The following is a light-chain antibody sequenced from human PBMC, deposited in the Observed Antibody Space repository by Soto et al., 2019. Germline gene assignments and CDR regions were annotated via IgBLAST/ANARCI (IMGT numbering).Light chain of an antibody. CDR2: GAS. Sequence: EIVLTQSPGTLSLSPGERATLSCRASQSVSSSYLAWYRQKPGQAPRLLIYGASSRATGIPDRFSGSGSGTDFTLTISRLEPEDFAVYYCQQYGNSRTFGQGTKVDI. V-gene: IGKV3-20*01. J-gene: IGKJ1*01. CDR1: QSVSSSY. CDR3: QQYGNSRT.